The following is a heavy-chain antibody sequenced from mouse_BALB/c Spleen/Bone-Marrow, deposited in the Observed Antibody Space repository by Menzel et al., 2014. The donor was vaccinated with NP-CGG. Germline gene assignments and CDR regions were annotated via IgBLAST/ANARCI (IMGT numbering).Heavy chain of an antibody. J-gene: IGHJ2*01. Sequence: QVQLQQSGAKLVKPGASMKMSCKASGYTFTSYNLHWIKQTPGQGLEWIGAIYPENGDTSYNQRFKGKATLTTDKSSNTAYMQLSSLTSEDSAVYYCAREGRSHFDHWGQGSTLTVSS. V-gene: IGHV1-12*01. CDR3: AREGRSHFDH. CDR1: GYTFTSYN. CDR2: IYPENGDT.